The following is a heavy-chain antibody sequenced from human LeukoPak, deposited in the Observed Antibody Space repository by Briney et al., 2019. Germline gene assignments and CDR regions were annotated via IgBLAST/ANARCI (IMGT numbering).Heavy chain of an antibody. CDR1: GGTFSSYA. J-gene: IGHJ4*02. V-gene: IGHV1-69*13. CDR2: IIPIFGTA. D-gene: IGHD1-26*01. Sequence: EASVKVSCKASGGTFSSYAISWVRQAPGQGLEWMGGIIPIFGTANYAQKFQGRVTITADESTSTAYMELSSLRSEDTAVYYCARDLGGSGSSSLDYWGQGTLVTASS. CDR3: ARDLGGSGSSSLDY.